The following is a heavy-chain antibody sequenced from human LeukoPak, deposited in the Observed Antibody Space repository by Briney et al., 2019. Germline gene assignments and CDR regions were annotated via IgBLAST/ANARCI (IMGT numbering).Heavy chain of an antibody. Sequence: SVKVSCKASGYTFTSYGISWVRQAPGQGLEWMGRIIPILGIANYAQKFQGRVTITADKSTSTAYMELSSLRSEDTAVYYCARAEYYYDSSGYLNLDYWGQGTLVTVSS. J-gene: IGHJ4*02. CDR1: GYTFTSYG. CDR2: IIPILGIA. CDR3: ARAEYYYDSSGYLNLDY. D-gene: IGHD3-22*01. V-gene: IGHV1-69*04.